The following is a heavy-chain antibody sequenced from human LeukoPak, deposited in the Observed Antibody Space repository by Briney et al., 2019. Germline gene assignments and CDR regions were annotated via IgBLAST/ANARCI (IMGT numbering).Heavy chain of an antibody. V-gene: IGHV4-61*01. J-gene: IGHJ6*01. CDR2: IYYSGST. CDR1: GGSFSSGSYY. Sequence: SETLSLTCTVSGGSFSSGSYYWSWIRQPPGKGLEWIGYIYYSGSTNYNPSLKSRVTISVDTSKNQFSLKLSSVTAADTAVYYCARARDEPYGMDVWGQGTTVTVSS. D-gene: IGHD5-24*01. CDR3: ARARDEPYGMDV.